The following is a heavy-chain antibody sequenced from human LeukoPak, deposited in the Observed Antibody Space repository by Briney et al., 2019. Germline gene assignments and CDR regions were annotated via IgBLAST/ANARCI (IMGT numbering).Heavy chain of an antibody. D-gene: IGHD3-3*01. CDR1: GASITNYY. CDR3: ARVGSYYDFWSGPNWFDP. J-gene: IGHJ5*02. CDR2: IYYSGST. Sequence: PSETLSLTCTVSGASITNYYWSWIRQPPGKGLEWIGYIYYSGSTNYNPSLKGRVTMSVVTSKNQFSLKLSSVTAADTAVYYCARVGSYYDFWSGPNWFDPWGQGTLVTVSS. V-gene: IGHV4-59*01.